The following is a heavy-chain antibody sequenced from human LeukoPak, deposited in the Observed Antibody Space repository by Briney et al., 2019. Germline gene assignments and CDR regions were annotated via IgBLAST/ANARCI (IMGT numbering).Heavy chain of an antibody. CDR3: ARISVLRFLEWLDY. D-gene: IGHD3-3*01. CDR1: GGSISSSNW. CDR2: IYHSGST. V-gene: IGHV4-4*02. J-gene: IGHJ4*02. Sequence: SGTLSLTCAVSGGSISSSNWWSWVRQPPGKGLEWIGEIYHSGSTNYNPSLKSRVTISVDKSKNQFSLKLSSVTAADTAVYYCARISVLRFLEWLDYWGQGTLVTVSS.